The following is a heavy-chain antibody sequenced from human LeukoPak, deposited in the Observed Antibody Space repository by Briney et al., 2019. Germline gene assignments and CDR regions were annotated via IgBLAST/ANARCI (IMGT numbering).Heavy chain of an antibody. D-gene: IGHD2-2*01. J-gene: IGHJ4*02. CDR3: VKDPYGTRYFDY. V-gene: IGHV3-23*01. CDR1: GFTFNKYA. CDR2: LGGSGGDT. Sequence: GGSLRLSCAASGFTFNKYAMSWVRQAPGKGLEWVSSLGGSGGDTYYAESVKGRFTISRDNSKNTVYLEMNSLRAEDTAVYYCVKDPYGTRYFDYWGQGTLVTVSS.